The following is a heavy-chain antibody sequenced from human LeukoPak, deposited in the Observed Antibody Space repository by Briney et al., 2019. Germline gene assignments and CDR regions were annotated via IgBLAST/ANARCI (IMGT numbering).Heavy chain of an antibody. CDR3: ARRHDYGAEY. CDR1: GGSISSSSYY. D-gene: IGHD4-17*01. Sequence: SETLSLTCTVSGGSISSSSYYWGWIRQPPGEGLEWIGSIHYSGTTYYNPSLKSRVTISVDTSKDQFSLKLNSVTAADTAVYYCARRHDYGAEYWGQGTLVTVSS. CDR2: IHYSGTT. V-gene: IGHV4-39*01. J-gene: IGHJ4*02.